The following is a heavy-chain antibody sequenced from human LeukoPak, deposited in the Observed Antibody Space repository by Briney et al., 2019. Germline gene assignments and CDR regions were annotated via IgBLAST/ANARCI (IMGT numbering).Heavy chain of an antibody. Sequence: PGGSLRLSCAASGFTFSNAWMSWVRQAPGKGLEWVGRIKSETDGGTTDYAAPVKGRFTISRDDSKNTLYLQMNSLKTEDTAVYYCTTETWYSSGWYEGYYFDYWGQGTLVTVSS. J-gene: IGHJ4*02. V-gene: IGHV3-15*01. CDR1: GFTFSNAW. D-gene: IGHD6-19*01. CDR2: IKSETDGGTT. CDR3: TTETWYSSGWYEGYYFDY.